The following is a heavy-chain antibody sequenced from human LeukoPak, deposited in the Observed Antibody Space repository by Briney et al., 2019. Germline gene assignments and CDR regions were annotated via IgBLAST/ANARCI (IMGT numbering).Heavy chain of an antibody. D-gene: IGHD4-23*01. CDR2: ISGSGGST. CDR1: GFTFSSYA. Sequence: GGSLRLSCAASGFTFSSYAMSWVRQAPGKGLEWVSAISGSGGSTYYADSVKGRFTIPRDNSKNTLYLQMNSLRAEDTAVYYCAKSSMTMVVKDCFDYWGQGTLVTVSS. CDR3: AKSSMTMVVKDCFDY. J-gene: IGHJ4*02. V-gene: IGHV3-23*01.